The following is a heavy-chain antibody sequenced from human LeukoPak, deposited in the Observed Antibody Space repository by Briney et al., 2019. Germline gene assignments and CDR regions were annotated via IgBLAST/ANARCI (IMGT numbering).Heavy chain of an antibody. CDR1: GFTFSNYA. CDR2: ISYDGSNK. CDR3: ARSLSDYYYYGMDV. D-gene: IGHD3-16*02. J-gene: IGHJ6*02. Sequence: GGSLRLSCTASGFTFSNYAMHWVRQAPGKGLEWVAVISYDGSNKYYADSVKGRFTISRDNSKNTLYLQMNSLRAEDAAVYYCARSLSDYYYYGMDVWGQGTTVTVSS. V-gene: IGHV3-30*04.